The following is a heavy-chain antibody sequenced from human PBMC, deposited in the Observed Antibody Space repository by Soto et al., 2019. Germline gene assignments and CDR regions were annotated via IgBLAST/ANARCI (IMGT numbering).Heavy chain of an antibody. J-gene: IGHJ3*02. V-gene: IGHV3-30*18. CDR3: AKVAGSGYLPGGAFDI. CDR2: ISYDGSNK. CDR1: GFTFSSYG. D-gene: IGHD3-22*01. Sequence: GGSLRLSCAASGFTFSSYGMHWVRQAPGKGLEWVAVISYDGSNKYYADSVKGRFTISRDNSKNTLYLQMNSLRAEDTAVYYCAKVAGSGYLPGGAFDIWGQGTMVTVSS.